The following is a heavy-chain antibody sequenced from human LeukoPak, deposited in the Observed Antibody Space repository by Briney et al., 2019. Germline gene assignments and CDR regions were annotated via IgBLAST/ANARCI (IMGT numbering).Heavy chain of an antibody. CDR1: GGSISSGGYY. V-gene: IGHV4-31*03. CDR2: IYYSGST. Sequence: SEALSLTCTVSGGSISSGGYYWSWIRQHPGKGLEWIGYIYYSGSTYYNPSLKSRVTISVDTSKNQFSLKLSSVTAADTAVYYCARAPRASRGLIDYWGQGTLVTVSS. J-gene: IGHJ4*02. D-gene: IGHD3-10*01. CDR3: ARAPRASRGLIDY.